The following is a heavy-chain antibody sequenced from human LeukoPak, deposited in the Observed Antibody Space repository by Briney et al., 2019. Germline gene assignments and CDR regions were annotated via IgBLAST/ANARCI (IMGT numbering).Heavy chain of an antibody. Sequence: PSETLSLTCTVSGGSISSSSYYWGWIRQPPGKGLEWIGRIYYSGSTYYNPSLKSRVTISVDTSKNQFSLKLSSVTAADTAVYYCARSPRGPPYDILTGYGAFDIWGQGTMVTVSS. CDR3: ARSPRGPPYDILTGYGAFDI. V-gene: IGHV4-39*01. CDR2: IYYSGST. CDR1: GGSISSSSYY. D-gene: IGHD3-9*01. J-gene: IGHJ3*02.